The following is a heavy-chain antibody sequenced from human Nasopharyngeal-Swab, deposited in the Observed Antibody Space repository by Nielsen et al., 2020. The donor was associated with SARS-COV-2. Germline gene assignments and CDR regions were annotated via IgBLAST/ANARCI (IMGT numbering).Heavy chain of an antibody. Sequence: SVKLSCKAPGATFSSYASSGVRQAPGPGLEWIGGILPILGTANYAQKFQGSVTSTADKSTSTAYMELSSLRSEDTAVYYCARNPVDYDYVWGSYRYRTFDYWGQGTLVTVSS. V-gene: IGHV1-69*06. CDR1: GATFSSYA. CDR3: ARNPVDYDYVWGSYRYRTFDY. J-gene: IGHJ4*02. CDR2: ILPILGTA. D-gene: IGHD3-16*02.